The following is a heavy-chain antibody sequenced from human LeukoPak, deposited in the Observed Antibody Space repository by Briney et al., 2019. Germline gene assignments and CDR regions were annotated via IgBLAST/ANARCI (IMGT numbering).Heavy chain of an antibody. Sequence: PGRTLRLSCAASVVTFSSYAMHGVRQAPGKGLEWVAVISYDGSNKYYADSVKGRFTISRHNSKNTLYLQMNSLRAEDTAVYFCAREANYDGSGYYSRDHYFDYWGQGTLVTVSS. CDR1: VVTFSSYA. D-gene: IGHD3-22*01. CDR3: AREANYDGSGYYSRDHYFDY. V-gene: IGHV3-30-3*01. CDR2: ISYDGSNK. J-gene: IGHJ4*02.